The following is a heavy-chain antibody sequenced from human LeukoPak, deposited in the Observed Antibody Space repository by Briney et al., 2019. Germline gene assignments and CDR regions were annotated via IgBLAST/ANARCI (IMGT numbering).Heavy chain of an antibody. J-gene: IGHJ6*03. V-gene: IGHV3-53*01. CDR1: GFTVSSNY. CDR2: IYSGGST. D-gene: IGHD6-13*01. Sequence: GGSLRLSCAASGFTVSSNYMSWVRQAPGKGLEWVSVIYSGGSTYYSDSVKGRFTISRDNSKNTLYLQMNSLRAEDTAVYYCARGRVSSSTWYSTYYYYFYMDVWGKGTTVTVS. CDR3: ARGRVSSSTWYSTYYYYFYMDV.